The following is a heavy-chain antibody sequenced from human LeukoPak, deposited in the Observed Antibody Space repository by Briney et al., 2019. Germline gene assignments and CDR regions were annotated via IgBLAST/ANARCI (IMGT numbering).Heavy chain of an antibody. V-gene: IGHV4-59*01. D-gene: IGHD3/OR15-3a*01. Sequence: PSETLSLTCTVSGGSISSYYWSWIRQPPGKGLEWIGYIYYSGSTNYNPSLKSRVTMSVDTSKNQFSLGLSSVTTADTAVYYCARSLGLTYFDFWGQGTLVTVSS. CDR2: IYYSGST. CDR1: GGSISSYY. J-gene: IGHJ4*02. CDR3: ARSLGLTYFDF.